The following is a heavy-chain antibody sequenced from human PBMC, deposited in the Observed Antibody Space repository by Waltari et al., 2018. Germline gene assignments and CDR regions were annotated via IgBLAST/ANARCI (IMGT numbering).Heavy chain of an antibody. V-gene: IGHV4-4*07. J-gene: IGHJ4*02. CDR1: GGSISGYY. D-gene: IGHD2-15*01. CDR3: VRLAATSYFDY. Sequence: QVQLQESGPGLVKPSETLALRCTVSGGSISGYYWSWIRQPAGKGLEWIGRLYPRGTTNYNPSLQSRVTMSVDTSKNQFSLNLSSVTAADAAVYFCVRLAATSYFDYWGQGTLVSVSS. CDR2: LYPRGTT.